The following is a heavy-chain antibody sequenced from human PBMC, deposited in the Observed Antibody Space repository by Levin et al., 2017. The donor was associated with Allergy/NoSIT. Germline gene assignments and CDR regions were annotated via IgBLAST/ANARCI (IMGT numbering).Heavy chain of an antibody. CDR3: ASRGSFDH. D-gene: IGHD3-10*01. CDR2: ITSDGGNQ. Sequence: PGGSLRLSCAASGLSFTDYGMHWVRQAPDSGLEWVALITSDGGNQFYADSVKGRFIISRDNSRNILYLQLNSLRPEDTAVYYCASRGSFDHWGQGTLVTVSS. CDR1: GLSFTDYG. J-gene: IGHJ4*02. V-gene: IGHV3-30*03.